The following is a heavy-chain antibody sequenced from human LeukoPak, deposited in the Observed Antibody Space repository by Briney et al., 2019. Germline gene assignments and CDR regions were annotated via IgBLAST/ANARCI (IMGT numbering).Heavy chain of an antibody. D-gene: IGHD2-15*01. CDR3: ARVGSWSYYYMDV. Sequence: GGSLRLSCAASGFTFSSYWMSWVRQAPGKGLEWVANIKQDGSEKYYVDSVKGRFTISRDNAENPLYLQMNSLRAEDTAVYYCARVGSWSYYYMDVWGKGTTVTISS. CDR2: IKQDGSEK. J-gene: IGHJ6*03. CDR1: GFTFSSYW. V-gene: IGHV3-7*01.